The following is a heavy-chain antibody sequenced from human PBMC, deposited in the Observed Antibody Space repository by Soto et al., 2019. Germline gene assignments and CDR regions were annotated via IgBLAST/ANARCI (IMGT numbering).Heavy chain of an antibody. D-gene: IGHD5-12*01. CDR3: ARWLGYGPHFDY. V-gene: IGHV4-30-4*01. CDR1: GGSISSGDYY. Sequence: QVQLQEPGPGLVKPSQTLSLTCTVSGGSISSGDYYWSWIRQPPGKGLEWIGYIFYSGSTYYNPSLKSRVTISVDTSKNQFSLKLGSVTAADTAVYYCARWLGYGPHFDYWGQGTLVTVSS. J-gene: IGHJ4*02. CDR2: IFYSGST.